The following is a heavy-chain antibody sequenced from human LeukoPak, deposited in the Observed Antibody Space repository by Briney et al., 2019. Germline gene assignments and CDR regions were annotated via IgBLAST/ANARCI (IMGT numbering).Heavy chain of an antibody. D-gene: IGHD6-19*01. V-gene: IGHV1-18*01. CDR3: ARDIAVAGTGGLFDY. CDR2: ISAYNGNT. J-gene: IGHJ4*02. Sequence: GASVKVSCKASGYTFTSYGISWVRQAPGQGLEWMGWISAYNGNTNYAQKLQGRVTMTIDTSTSTAYMELRSLRSDDTAVYYCARDIAVAGTGGLFDYWGQGTLVTVSS. CDR1: GYTFTSYG.